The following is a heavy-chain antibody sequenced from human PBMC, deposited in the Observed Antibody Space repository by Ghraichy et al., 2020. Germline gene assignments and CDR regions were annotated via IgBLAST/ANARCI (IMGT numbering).Heavy chain of an antibody. D-gene: IGHD6-13*01. J-gene: IGHJ4*02. CDR3: ARDPGYSSSWYFDY. V-gene: IGHV3-7*01. CDR1: GFTFSSYW. CDR2: IKQDGSEK. Sequence: LSLTCAASGFTFSSYWMSWVRQAPGKGLEWVANIKQDGSEKYYVDSVKGRFTISRDNAKNSLYLQMNSLRAEDTAVYYCARDPGYSSSWYFDYWGQGTLVTVSS.